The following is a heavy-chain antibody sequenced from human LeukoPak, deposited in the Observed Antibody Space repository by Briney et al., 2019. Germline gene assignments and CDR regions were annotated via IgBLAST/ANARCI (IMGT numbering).Heavy chain of an antibody. D-gene: IGHD6-19*01. J-gene: IGHJ4*02. Sequence: SETLSLTCTVSGGSISSHYWSWIRQPPGKGLEWIGYIYYSGSTNYNPSLKSRVTISVDTSKNQFPLKLSSVTAADTAVYYCARAGYSSGWYDYWGQGTLVTVSS. CDR3: ARAGYSSGWYDY. CDR1: GGSISSHY. CDR2: IYYSGST. V-gene: IGHV4-59*11.